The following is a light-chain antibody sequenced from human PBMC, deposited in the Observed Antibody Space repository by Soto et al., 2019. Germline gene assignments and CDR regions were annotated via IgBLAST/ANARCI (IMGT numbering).Light chain of an antibody. CDR3: QQRSNWPPWT. CDR2: DAS. Sequence: EIVLTQSPATLSLSPGERATLSCRASQSVSRYLAWYQQKPGQAPRLLIYDASNRATGIPARFSGSGSGTDFTLTISSLEPEDFAVYYCQQRSNWPPWTVGQGTKVEIK. J-gene: IGKJ1*01. V-gene: IGKV3-11*01. CDR1: QSVSRY.